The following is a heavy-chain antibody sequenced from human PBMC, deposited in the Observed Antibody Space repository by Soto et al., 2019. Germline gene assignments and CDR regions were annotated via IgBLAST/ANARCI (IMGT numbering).Heavy chain of an antibody. Sequence: SETLSLTXAVYGGSFSGYYWSWIRQPPGKGLEWIGEINHSGSTNYNPSLKSRVTISVDTSKNQFSLKLSSVTAADTAVYYCATAGIDYDILTGYYLGGYYFDYWGQGTLVTVSS. V-gene: IGHV4-34*01. CDR3: ATAGIDYDILTGYYLGGYYFDY. CDR1: GGSFSGYY. CDR2: INHSGST. D-gene: IGHD3-9*01. J-gene: IGHJ4*02.